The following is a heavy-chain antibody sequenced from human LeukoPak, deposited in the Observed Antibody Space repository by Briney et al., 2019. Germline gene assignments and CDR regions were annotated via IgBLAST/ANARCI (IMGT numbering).Heavy chain of an antibody. J-gene: IGHJ4*02. CDR2: IIPIFGTV. D-gene: IGHD6-13*01. V-gene: IGHV1-69*01. CDR1: GGSFSSYA. CDR3: ARGDIGQQLVLTTFDY. Sequence: SSVNVSCKASGGSFSSYAISWVRQAPGQGLEWMGGIIPIFGTVKYAQKFQGRVTITADESTSTAYMELSSLSSEVTTGSYCARGDIGQQLVLTTFDYWGQGTLVTVSS.